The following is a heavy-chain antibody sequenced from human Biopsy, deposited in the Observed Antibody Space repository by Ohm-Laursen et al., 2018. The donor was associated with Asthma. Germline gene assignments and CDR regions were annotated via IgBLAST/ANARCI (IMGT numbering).Heavy chain of an antibody. CDR2: LYYSGTA. V-gene: IGHV4-39*01. CDR3: AKHQEAASYHYDGSIAY. Sequence: SDTLSLTCSVSGGAIRTSGYYWGWIRQPPGKGLEWIGSLYYSGTAYYNPSLESRVTISVDTSKNQFSLKRSSVTAADTAVYFCAKHQEAASYHYDGSIAYWGQGIPVTVSS. CDR1: GGAIRTSGYY. J-gene: IGHJ4*02. D-gene: IGHD3-22*01.